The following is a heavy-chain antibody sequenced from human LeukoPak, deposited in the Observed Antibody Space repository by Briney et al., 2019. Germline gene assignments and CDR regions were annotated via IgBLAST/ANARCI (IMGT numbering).Heavy chain of an antibody. V-gene: IGHV3-11*04. D-gene: IGHD1-14*01. CDR1: GFTFGDYA. CDR3: ARDGEFTNHIDH. Sequence: GGSLRLSCTASGFTFGDYAMSWFRQAPGKGLEWLSYISKSGDTIYYADSVKGRFTISRDNSKNSLYLQMTSLRVEDTAIYYCARDGEFTNHIDHWGQGTLITVSS. CDR2: ISKSGDTI. J-gene: IGHJ4*02.